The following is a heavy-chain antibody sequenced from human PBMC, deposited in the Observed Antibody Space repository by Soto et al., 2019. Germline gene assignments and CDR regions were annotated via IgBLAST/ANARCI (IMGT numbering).Heavy chain of an antibody. V-gene: IGHV1-3*05. J-gene: IGHJ4*02. CDR3: ARDRMVRGVTTYYFDY. CDR2: INAGNGNT. CDR1: GYTFTSYA. Sequence: QVQLVQSGAEEKKPGASVKVSCKASGYTFTSYAMHWVRQAPGQRLEWMGWINAGNGNTKYSQKFQGRVTITRDTSASTAYMELSSLRSEDTAVYYCARDRMVRGVTTYYFDYWGQGTLVTVSS. D-gene: IGHD3-10*01.